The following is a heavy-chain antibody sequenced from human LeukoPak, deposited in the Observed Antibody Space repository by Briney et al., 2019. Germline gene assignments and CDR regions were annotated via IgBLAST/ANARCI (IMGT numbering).Heavy chain of an antibody. Sequence: SETLSLTCTVSGGSISSGSYYWSWIRQPAGKGLEWIGRIYTSGSTNYNPSLKSRVTISVDTSKNQFSLKLSSVTAADTAVYYCARDPPAGWFDPWGQGTLVTVSS. J-gene: IGHJ5*02. D-gene: IGHD2-2*01. CDR1: GGSISSGSYY. V-gene: IGHV4-61*02. CDR2: IYTSGST. CDR3: ARDPPAGWFDP.